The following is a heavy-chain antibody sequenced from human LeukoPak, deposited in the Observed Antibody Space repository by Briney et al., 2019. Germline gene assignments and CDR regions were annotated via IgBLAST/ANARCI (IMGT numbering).Heavy chain of an antibody. CDR2: ISYDGSNK. D-gene: IGHD3-10*01. Sequence: PGRSLRLSCAASGFTFSSYAMHWVRQAPGKGLEWVAVISYDGSNKYYADSVKGRFTISRDNSKSTLYLQMNSLRAEDTAVYYCGREEDYYGSGSYYNAFDIWGQGTMVTVFS. V-gene: IGHV3-30-3*01. CDR1: GFTFSSYA. CDR3: GREEDYYGSGSYYNAFDI. J-gene: IGHJ3*02.